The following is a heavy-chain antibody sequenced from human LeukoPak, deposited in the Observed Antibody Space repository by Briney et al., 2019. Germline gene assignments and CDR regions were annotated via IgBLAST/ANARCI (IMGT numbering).Heavy chain of an antibody. J-gene: IGHJ6*02. CDR3: ARDSSSWYRSGYYGMDV. Sequence: GGSLRLSCAASGFTFSSYGMHWVRQAPGKGLEWVAVISYDGSNKYYADSVKGRFTISRDNSKNTLYLQMNSLRAEDTAVYYCARDSSSWYRSGYYGMDVWGQGTTVTVSS. CDR1: GFTFSSYG. D-gene: IGHD6-13*01. CDR2: ISYDGSNK. V-gene: IGHV3-30*03.